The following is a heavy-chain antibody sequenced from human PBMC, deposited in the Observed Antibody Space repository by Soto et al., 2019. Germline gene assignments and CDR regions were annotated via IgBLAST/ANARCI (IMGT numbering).Heavy chain of an antibody. V-gene: IGHV4-39*01. Sequence: SETLSLTCTVSVGSISSSSYYWGWIRQPPGKGLEWIGSIYYSGSTYYNPSLKSRVTISVDTSKNQFSLKLSSVTAADTAVYYCARQRYYYDSSGYPSFHFDYWGQGTLVTVSS. CDR3: ARQRYYYDSSGYPSFHFDY. D-gene: IGHD3-22*01. CDR1: VGSISSSSYY. CDR2: IYYSGST. J-gene: IGHJ4*02.